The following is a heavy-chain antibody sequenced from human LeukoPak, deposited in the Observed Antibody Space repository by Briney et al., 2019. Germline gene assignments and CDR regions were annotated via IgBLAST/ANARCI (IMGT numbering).Heavy chain of an antibody. Sequence: SETLSLTCTVSGGSISSSSYYWGWIRQPPGKGLEWIGSIYYSGSTYYNPSLKSRVTISVDTSKNQFSLKLSSMTAADTAVYYCARTTVTTRTAFDIWGQGTMVTVSS. J-gene: IGHJ3*02. CDR1: GGSISSSSYY. CDR3: ARTTVTTRTAFDI. CDR2: IYYSGST. V-gene: IGHV4-39*07. D-gene: IGHD4-17*01.